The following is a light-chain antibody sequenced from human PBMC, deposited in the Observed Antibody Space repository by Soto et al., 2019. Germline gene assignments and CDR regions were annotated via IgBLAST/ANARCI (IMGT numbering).Light chain of an antibody. CDR2: LEGSGSY. Sequence: QPVLTQSSSASASLGSSVKLTCTLSSGHSSYIIAWHQQQPGKAPRYLMKLEGSGSYNKGSGVPDRFSGSSSGADPYLTLSNLRFEDEANYYCETWDSNTRVFGGGTKLTVL. CDR3: ETWDSNTRV. CDR1: SGHSSYI. J-gene: IGLJ2*01. V-gene: IGLV4-60*02.